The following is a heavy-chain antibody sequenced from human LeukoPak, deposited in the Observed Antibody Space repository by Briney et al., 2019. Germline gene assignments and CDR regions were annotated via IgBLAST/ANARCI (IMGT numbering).Heavy chain of an antibody. CDR1: GYSISSDYY. Sequence: PSETLSLTCTVSGYSISSDYYWGWIRQPPGKGLEWIGNIFHNGNTYYNPSLMDRVTISIDASRNQFSLILTSVTAADTAVYYCARAETDHYYFDYLGQGIQVTVSS. V-gene: IGHV4-38-2*02. CDR3: ARAETDHYYFDY. J-gene: IGHJ4*02. CDR2: IFHNGNT. D-gene: IGHD3-10*01.